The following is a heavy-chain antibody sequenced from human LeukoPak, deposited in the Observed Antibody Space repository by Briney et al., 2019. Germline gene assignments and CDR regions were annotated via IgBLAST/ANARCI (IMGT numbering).Heavy chain of an antibody. D-gene: IGHD3-10*01. Sequence: SQTLSLTCTVSGGSISSGGYYWSWIRQHPGKGLEWIGYIYYSGSTYYNPSLKSRVTISVDTSKNQFSLKLSSVTAADTAVYYCARGQSAPAIWFGELNYWGQGTLVTVSS. CDR3: ARGQSAPAIWFGELNY. CDR1: GGSISSGGYY. V-gene: IGHV4-31*03. J-gene: IGHJ4*02. CDR2: IYYSGST.